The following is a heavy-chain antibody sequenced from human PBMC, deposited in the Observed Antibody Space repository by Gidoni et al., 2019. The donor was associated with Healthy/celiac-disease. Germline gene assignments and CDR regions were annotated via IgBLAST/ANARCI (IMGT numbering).Heavy chain of an antibody. CDR2: INPSGGST. J-gene: IGHJ5*02. CDR1: GYTFTSYY. D-gene: IGHD2-2*01. Sequence: QVQLVQSGAEVKKPGASVKVSCKASGYTFTSYYMHWVRQAPGQGLEWMGIINPSGGSTSYAQKFQGRVTMTRDTSTSTVYMELSSLRSEDTAVYYCARDSIVVVPAAMVWEYNWFDPWGQGTLVTVSS. V-gene: IGHV1-46*03. CDR3: ARDSIVVVPAAMVWEYNWFDP.